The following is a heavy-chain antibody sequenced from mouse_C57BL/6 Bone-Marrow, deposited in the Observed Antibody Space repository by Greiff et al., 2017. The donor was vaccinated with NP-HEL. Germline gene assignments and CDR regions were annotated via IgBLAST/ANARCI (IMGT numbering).Heavy chain of an antibody. D-gene: IGHD1-1*01. CDR1: GYTFTSYG. J-gene: IGHJ4*01. Sequence: QVQLKQSGAELARPGASVKLSCKASGYTFTSYGISWVKQRTGQGLEWIGEIYPRSGNTYYNEKFKGKATLTADKSSSTAYMELRSLTSEDSAVYFCARSYYGSSYLYYAMDYWGQGTSVTVSS. CDR2: IYPRSGNT. CDR3: ARSYYGSSYLYYAMDY. V-gene: IGHV1-81*01.